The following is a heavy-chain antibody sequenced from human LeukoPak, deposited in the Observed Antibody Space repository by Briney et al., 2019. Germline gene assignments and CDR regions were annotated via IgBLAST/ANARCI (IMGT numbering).Heavy chain of an antibody. CDR3: AKEEGSSGYYLRRY. CDR2: ISGSGGST. CDR1: GFTFSSYA. D-gene: IGHD3-22*01. J-gene: IGHJ4*02. V-gene: IGHV3-23*01. Sequence: PGGSLRLSCAASGFTFSSYAMSWVRQAPGKGLEWVSAISGSGGSTYYADSVKGRFTISRDSSKNTLYLQMNSLRAEDTAVYYCAKEEGSSGYYLRRYWGQGTLVTVSS.